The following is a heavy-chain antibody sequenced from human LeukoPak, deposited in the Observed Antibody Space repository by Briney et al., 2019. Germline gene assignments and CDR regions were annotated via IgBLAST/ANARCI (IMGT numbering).Heavy chain of an antibody. J-gene: IGHJ4*02. V-gene: IGHV3-48*03. CDR3: ARDSPRYFDWLLFDY. Sequence: PGGSLRLSCAASGFTFSSYEMNWVRQAPGKGLEWVSYISSSGSTIYYADSVKGRFTISRDNAKNSLYLQMNSLRAEDTAVYYCARDSPRYFDWLLFDYWGQGTLVTVSS. D-gene: IGHD3-9*01. CDR1: GFTFSSYE. CDR2: ISSSGSTI.